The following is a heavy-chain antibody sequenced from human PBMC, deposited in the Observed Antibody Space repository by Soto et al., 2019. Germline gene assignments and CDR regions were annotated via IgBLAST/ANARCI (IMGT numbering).Heavy chain of an antibody. V-gene: IGHV4-34*01. CDR1: GGSFSGYY. CDR2: INHSGST. Sequence: PSETLSLTCAVYGGSFSGYYWSWIRQPPGKGLEWIGEINHSGSTNYNPSLKSRVTISVDTSKNTAFLQMNSLKTEDTAVYYCTGGENDYNYYYYYPMDVWGQGTTVTSP. CDR3: TGGENDYNYYYYYPMDV. D-gene: IGHD4-4*01. J-gene: IGHJ6*02.